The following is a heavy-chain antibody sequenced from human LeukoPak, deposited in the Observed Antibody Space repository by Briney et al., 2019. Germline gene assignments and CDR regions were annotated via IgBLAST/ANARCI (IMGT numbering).Heavy chain of an antibody. Sequence: SETLSLTCAVYGGSFSVYYWSWIRQPPGKGLEWIGEINHSGSTNYNPSLKSRVTISVDTSKNQFSLKLSSVTAADTAVYYCARGVSMVYWGQGTLVTVSS. J-gene: IGHJ4*02. CDR3: ARGVSMVY. V-gene: IGHV4-34*01. CDR2: INHSGST. CDR1: GGSFSVYY. D-gene: IGHD2-8*01.